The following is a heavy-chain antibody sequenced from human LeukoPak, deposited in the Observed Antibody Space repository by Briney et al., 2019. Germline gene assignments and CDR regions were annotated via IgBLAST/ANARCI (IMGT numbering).Heavy chain of an antibody. CDR2: IKHDGSEK. V-gene: IGHV3-7*01. CDR1: GFTFSTYW. CDR3: ARDSQWLAYHHFDY. J-gene: IGHJ4*02. Sequence: GGSLRLSCAASGFTFSTYWMSWVRQPPGKGLEWVANIKHDGSEKYYVDSVKGRFTISRDNAKNSLYLQMNSLRAEDTAVYYCARDSQWLAYHHFDYWGQGTLVTVSS. D-gene: IGHD6-19*01.